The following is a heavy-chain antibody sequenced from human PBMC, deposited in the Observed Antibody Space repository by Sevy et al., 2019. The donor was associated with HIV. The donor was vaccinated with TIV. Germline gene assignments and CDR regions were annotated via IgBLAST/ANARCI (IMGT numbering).Heavy chain of an antibody. CDR1: GFTFSSYG. D-gene: IGHD3-3*01. V-gene: IGHV3-30*18. Sequence: GGSLRLSCAASGFTFSSYGMHWVRQAPGKGLEWVAVISYDGSNKYYADSVKGRFTISRDNSKNTLYLQMNRLRAEDTAVYYCAKDRYYDFWSGYYTAYYYYGMDVWGQGTTVTVSS. J-gene: IGHJ6*02. CDR2: ISYDGSNK. CDR3: AKDRYYDFWSGYYTAYYYYGMDV.